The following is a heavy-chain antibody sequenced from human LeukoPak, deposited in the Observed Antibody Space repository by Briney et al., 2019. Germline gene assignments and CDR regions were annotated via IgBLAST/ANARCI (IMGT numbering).Heavy chain of an antibody. V-gene: IGHV4-34*01. CDR1: GGSFSGYY. CDR2: INHSGST. CDR3: ARGRIVVVPAAMRYFDY. Sequence: SETLSLTCAVYGGSFSGYYWSWIRQPPGKGLEWIGEINHSGSTNYNPSLKSRVTISVDTSKNQFSLKPSSVTAADTAVYYCARGRIVVVPAAMRYFDYWGQGTLVTVSS. D-gene: IGHD2-2*01. J-gene: IGHJ4*02.